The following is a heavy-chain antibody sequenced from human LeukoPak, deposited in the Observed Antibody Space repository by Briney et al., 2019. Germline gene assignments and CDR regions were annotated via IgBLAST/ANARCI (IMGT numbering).Heavy chain of an antibody. J-gene: IGHJ4*02. Sequence: SETLSLTCTVSGGSISSYYWSWIRQPPGKGLEWIGYIYYSGSTNYNPSLKSRVTISVDTSKNQFSLKLSSVTAADTAVYYCARGVGITPFDYWGQGTLVTVSS. CDR2: IYYSGST. CDR3: ARGVGITPFDY. D-gene: IGHD1-26*01. V-gene: IGHV4-59*12. CDR1: GGSISSYY.